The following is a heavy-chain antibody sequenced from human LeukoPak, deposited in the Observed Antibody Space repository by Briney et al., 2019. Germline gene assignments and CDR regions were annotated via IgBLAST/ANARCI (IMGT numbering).Heavy chain of an antibody. V-gene: IGHV4-30-2*01. CDR2: IYHSGST. CDR1: GGSISSGGYS. D-gene: IGHD6-25*01. CDR3: AGGEVSARLFDY. Sequence: KSSETLSLTCAVSGGSISSGGYSWSWIRQPPGQGLEWIGYIYHSGSTYYNPSLKSRVTISVDRSKNQFSLKLSSVTAADTAVYYCAGGEVSARLFDYWGQGTLVTVSS. J-gene: IGHJ4*02.